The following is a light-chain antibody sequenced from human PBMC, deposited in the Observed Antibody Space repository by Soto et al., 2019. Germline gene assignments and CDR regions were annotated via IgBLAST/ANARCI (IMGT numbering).Light chain of an antibody. J-gene: IGLJ1*01. CDR2: GNN. CDR1: SSNIGEGYD. Sequence: QSALTQPPSVSGAPGQRVTISCTGSSSNIGEGYDVHWYQQLPGTAPKLLIYGNNNRPSGVPDRFSGSKSDTSASLAISGLQAEDEADYSCQSYDSSLSGFVFGTWTKLTVL. V-gene: IGLV1-40*01. CDR3: QSYDSSLSGFV.